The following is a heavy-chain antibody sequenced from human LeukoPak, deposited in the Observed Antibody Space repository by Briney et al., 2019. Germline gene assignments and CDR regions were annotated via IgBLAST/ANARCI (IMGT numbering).Heavy chain of an antibody. CDR3: ARHRWVAVAGTGWFDP. D-gene: IGHD6-19*01. Sequence: SETLSLTCTVSGGSISSSSYYWGWIRQPPGKRLEWIGSIYYSGSTYYNPSLKSRVTISVDTSKNQFSLKLSSVTAADTAVYYCARHRWVAVAGTGWFDPWGQGTLVTVSS. CDR1: GGSISSSSYY. CDR2: IYYSGST. V-gene: IGHV4-39*01. J-gene: IGHJ5*02.